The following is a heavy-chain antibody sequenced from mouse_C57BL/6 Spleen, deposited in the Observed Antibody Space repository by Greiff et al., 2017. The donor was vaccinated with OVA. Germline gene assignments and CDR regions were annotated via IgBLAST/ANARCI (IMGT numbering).Heavy chain of an antibody. J-gene: IGHJ3*01. CDR2: IYPGGGYT. D-gene: IGHD2-5*01. CDR1: GYTFTNYW. Sequence: VMLVESGAELVRPGPSVKMSCKASGYTFTNYWIGWAKQRPGHGLEWIGDIYPGGGYTNYNEKFKGKATLTADKSSSTAYMQFSSLTSEDSAIYYCARPDYYSNPFAYWGQGTLVTVSA. CDR3: ARPDYYSNPFAY. V-gene: IGHV1-63*01.